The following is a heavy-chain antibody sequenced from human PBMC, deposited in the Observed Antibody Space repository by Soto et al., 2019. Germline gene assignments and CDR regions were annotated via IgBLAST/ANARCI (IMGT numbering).Heavy chain of an antibody. Sequence: QVQLVESGGGVVQPGRSLRLSCAASKFTFSRYGMHWVRQAPGKGLEWVAVISYDGSNKYYADSVKGRFTISRDNSKNTLYLQMNSLRAEDTAVYYCAKVNDPRAYYYHAMDVWGQGTTVTVSS. V-gene: IGHV3-30*18. CDR1: KFTFSRYG. CDR3: AKVNDPRAYYYHAMDV. D-gene: IGHD1-1*01. CDR2: ISYDGSNK. J-gene: IGHJ6*02.